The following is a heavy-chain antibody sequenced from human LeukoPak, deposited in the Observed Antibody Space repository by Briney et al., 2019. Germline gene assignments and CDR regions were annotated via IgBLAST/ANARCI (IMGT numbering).Heavy chain of an antibody. CDR1: GFTVSSNY. J-gene: IGHJ3*02. CDR3: AKDQVAGWFGDPRGTDAFDI. CDR2: IYSGGST. Sequence: GGSLRLSCAASGFTVSSNYMSWVRQAPGKGLEWVSVIYSGGSTYYADSVKGRFTISRDNSKNTLYLQMNSLRAEDTAVYYCAKDQVAGWFGDPRGTDAFDIWGQGTMVTVSS. V-gene: IGHV3-66*01. D-gene: IGHD3-10*01.